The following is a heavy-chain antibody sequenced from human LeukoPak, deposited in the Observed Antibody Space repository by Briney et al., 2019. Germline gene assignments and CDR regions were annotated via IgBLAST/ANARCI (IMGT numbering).Heavy chain of an antibody. D-gene: IGHD4-17*01. Sequence: GGSLRLSCAASGFTFSSYSMNWVRQAPGKGLEWVAVISYDGSNKYYADSVKGRFTISRDNSKNTLYLQMNSLRAEDTAVYYCAKPHDYGDYTFDYWGQGTLVTVSS. V-gene: IGHV3-30*18. CDR1: GFTFSSYS. J-gene: IGHJ4*02. CDR3: AKPHDYGDYTFDY. CDR2: ISYDGSNK.